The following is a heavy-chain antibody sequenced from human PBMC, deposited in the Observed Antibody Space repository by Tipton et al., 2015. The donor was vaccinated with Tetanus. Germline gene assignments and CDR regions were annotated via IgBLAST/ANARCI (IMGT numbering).Heavy chain of an antibody. Sequence: SLRLSCEVSGFVFSSYTMNWVRQAPGKGLEWVSSISSTSSYIYYADSLTGRITISRDNSQNTLYLQMHSLRTEDTAVYYCAKAKPVITLAFFDYWGQGTLVTVSS. D-gene: IGHD3-16*01. CDR2: ISSTSSYI. V-gene: IGHV3-21*01. J-gene: IGHJ4*02. CDR3: AKAKPVITLAFFDY. CDR1: GFVFSSYT.